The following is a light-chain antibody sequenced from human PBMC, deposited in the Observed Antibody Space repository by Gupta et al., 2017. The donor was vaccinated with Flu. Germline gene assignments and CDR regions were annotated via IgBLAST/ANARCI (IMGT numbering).Light chain of an antibody. CDR3: QQYENWPPLT. J-gene: IGKJ4*01. Sequence: EIVMTQSPATLSVSPGERATLSCRASQSVSSNLAWYQQKPGQAPRLLIYGASTRDTGIPARFSGSGSGTEFTLTISSRQSEDFAVYYCQQYENWPPLTFGGGTKVEIK. V-gene: IGKV3-15*01. CDR2: GAS. CDR1: QSVSSN.